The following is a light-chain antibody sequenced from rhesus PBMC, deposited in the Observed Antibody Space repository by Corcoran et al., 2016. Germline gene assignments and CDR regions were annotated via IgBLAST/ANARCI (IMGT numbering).Light chain of an antibody. Sequence: DVVMTQSPLSLPITPGQPASISCRSSQSLVHSNGNTYLSWYQQKPGQPPRRQLYKVSNRDSGDPDRFSGSGAGTDFTRNFSRVEAEDVGVDYCGQCTNVPYSFGQGTKVEIK. CDR2: KVS. CDR3: GQCTNVPYS. J-gene: IGKJ2*01. CDR1: QSLVHSNGNTY. V-gene: IGKV2-65*01.